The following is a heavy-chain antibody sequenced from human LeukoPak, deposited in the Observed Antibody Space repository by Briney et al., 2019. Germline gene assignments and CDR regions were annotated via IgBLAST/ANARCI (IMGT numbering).Heavy chain of an antibody. D-gene: IGHD5-24*01. V-gene: IGHV4-34*01. CDR3: ARVGMATIRV. CDR1: GGSFSGYY. CDR2: INHSGST. Sequence: SETLSLTCAVYGGSFSGYYWSWIRQPPGKGLEWIGEINHSGSTNYNPSLKSRVTISVDTSKNQFSLKLSSVTAADTAVYYCARVGMATIRVWGQGTLVTVSS. J-gene: IGHJ4*02.